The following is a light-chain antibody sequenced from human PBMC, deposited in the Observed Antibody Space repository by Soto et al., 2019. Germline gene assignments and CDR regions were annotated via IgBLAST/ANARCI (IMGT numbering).Light chain of an antibody. J-gene: IGKJ1*01. CDR3: QQYNNFPRT. CDR1: QSVSSN. CDR2: GAS. V-gene: IGKV3-15*01. Sequence: APPFVSSGGESNLSFPASQSVSSNLVWYQHRPGQAPRLLIYGASTRASDLPARFSGSGSGTEFTLTISSLQSDDYAVYYCQQYNNFPRTFGQGTKVDIK.